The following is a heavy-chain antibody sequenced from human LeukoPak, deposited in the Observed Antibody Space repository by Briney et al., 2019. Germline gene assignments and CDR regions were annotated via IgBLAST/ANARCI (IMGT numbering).Heavy chain of an antibody. CDR3: AKDILRDVPLGAFDI. CDR2: ISWNSGSI. J-gene: IGHJ3*02. D-gene: IGHD2-15*01. CDR1: GFTFDDYA. V-gene: IGHV3-9*01. Sequence: GGSLRLSCAASGFTFDDYAMHWVRQAPGKGLEWVSGISWNSGSIGYADSVKGRFTISRDNAKSSLYLQMNSLRAEDTALYYCAKDILRDVPLGAFDIWGQGTMVTVSS.